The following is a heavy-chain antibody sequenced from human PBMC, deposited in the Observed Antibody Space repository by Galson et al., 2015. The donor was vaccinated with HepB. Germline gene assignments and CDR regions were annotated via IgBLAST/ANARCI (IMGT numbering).Heavy chain of an antibody. Sequence: ETLSLTCAVYGGSFSGYYWSWIRQPPGKGLEWIGEINHSGSTNYNPSLKSRVTISVDTSKNQFSLKLSSVTAADTAVYYCARLPYYDYVWGSYRSAYYFDYWGQGTLVTVSS. CDR2: INHSGST. D-gene: IGHD3-16*02. CDR1: GGSFSGYY. CDR3: ARLPYYDYVWGSYRSAYYFDY. J-gene: IGHJ4*02. V-gene: IGHV4-34*01.